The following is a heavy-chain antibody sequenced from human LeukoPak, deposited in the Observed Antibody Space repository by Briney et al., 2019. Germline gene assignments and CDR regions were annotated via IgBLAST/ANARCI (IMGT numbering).Heavy chain of an antibody. D-gene: IGHD2-8*01. CDR2: IYTSGST. V-gene: IGHV4-4*09. CDR1: GGSISSYY. CDR3: ARLQPHCTNGSCHYYFDY. Sequence: SETLSLTCTASGGSISSYYWSWIRQPPGKGLEWIGYIYTSGSTNYNPSLKSRVTISVDTSKNQFSLKLSSVTAADTAVYYCARLQPHCTNGSCHYYFDYWGQGTLVTVSS. J-gene: IGHJ4*02.